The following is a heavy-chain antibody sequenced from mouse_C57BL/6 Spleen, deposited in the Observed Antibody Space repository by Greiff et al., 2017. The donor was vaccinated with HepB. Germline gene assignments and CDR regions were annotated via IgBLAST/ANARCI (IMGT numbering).Heavy chain of an antibody. Sequence: DVQLQESGPELVKPGASVKIPCKASGYTFTDYNMDWVKQSHGKSLEWIGDINPNNGGTIYNQKFKGKATLTVDKSSSTAYMELRSLTSEDTAVYYCARGYYYGSSYFDYWGQGTTLTVSS. CDR3: ARGYYYGSSYFDY. CDR1: GYTFTDYN. D-gene: IGHD1-1*01. J-gene: IGHJ2*01. CDR2: INPNNGGT. V-gene: IGHV1-18*01.